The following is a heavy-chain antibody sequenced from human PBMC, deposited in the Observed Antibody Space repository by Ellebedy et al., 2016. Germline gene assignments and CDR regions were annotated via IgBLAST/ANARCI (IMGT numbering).Heavy chain of an antibody. D-gene: IGHD2-15*01. J-gene: IGHJ4*02. V-gene: IGHV4-34*01. CDR2: INHSGST. CDR3: ARAVGYCSGGSCRYSH. CDR1: GGSFSGYY. Sequence: SQTLSLTCAVYGGSFSGYYWSWIRQPPGKGLQWIGEINHSGSTNYNPSLKSRVTISVDTSKNQFSLKLSSVTAADTAVYYCARAVGYCSGGSCRYSHWGQGTLVTVSS.